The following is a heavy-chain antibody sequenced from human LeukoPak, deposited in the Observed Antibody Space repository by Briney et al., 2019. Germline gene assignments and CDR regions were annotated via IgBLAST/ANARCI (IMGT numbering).Heavy chain of an antibody. J-gene: IGHJ4*02. Sequence: GGSLRLSCTGSGFTFGDHAMSWVRQAPGKGLEWVSAISGSGGSTYYADSVKGRFTISRDNSKNTLYLQMNSLRAEDTAVYYCAKDTYDFWSGYYIDYWGQGTLVTVSS. CDR2: ISGSGGST. CDR1: GFTFGDHA. CDR3: AKDTYDFWSGYYIDY. D-gene: IGHD3-3*01. V-gene: IGHV3-23*01.